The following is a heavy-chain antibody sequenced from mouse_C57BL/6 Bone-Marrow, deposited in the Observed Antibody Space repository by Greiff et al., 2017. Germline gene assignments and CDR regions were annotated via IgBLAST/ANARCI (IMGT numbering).Heavy chain of an antibody. CDR2: IWRGGST. J-gene: IGHJ4*01. D-gene: IGHD3-2*02. CDR3: ASNPTAQATPYAMDY. CDR1: GFSLTSYG. Sequence: VKLVESGPGLVQPSQSLSITCTVSGFSLTSYGVHWVRQSPGKGLEWLGVIWRGGSTDYNAAFMSRLSITKDNSKSQVFFKMNSLQAENTAIYYCASNPTAQATPYAMDYWGQGTSVTVSS. V-gene: IGHV2-5*01.